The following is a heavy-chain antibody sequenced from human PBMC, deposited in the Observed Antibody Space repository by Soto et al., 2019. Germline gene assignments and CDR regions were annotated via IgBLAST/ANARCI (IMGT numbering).Heavy chain of an antibody. V-gene: IGHV4-59*01. J-gene: IGHJ4*02. CDR2: IYSTGST. Sequence: SATLSLTCTVSGGPISSSYWGWIRQPPGKGLEWIGYIYSTGSTNYSPSLRSRVTISVDTSESQFSLKLSSVTAADTAVYYCVRGAWPIDSWGQGTLVTVSS. CDR3: VRGAWPIDS. D-gene: IGHD5-12*01. CDR1: GGPISSSY.